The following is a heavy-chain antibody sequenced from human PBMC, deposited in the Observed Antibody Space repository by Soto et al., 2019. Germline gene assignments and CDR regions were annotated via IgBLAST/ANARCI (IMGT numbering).Heavy chain of an antibody. D-gene: IGHD4-17*01. Sequence: GASVKVSCKASGYTFTSYGISWVRQAPGQGLEWMGWISAYNGNTNYAQKLQGRVTMTTDTSTSTAYMELRSLRSDDTAVYYCARDPHDYGPTDAFDIWGQGTMVTVSS. CDR3: ARDPHDYGPTDAFDI. V-gene: IGHV1-18*01. CDR1: GYTFTSYG. J-gene: IGHJ3*02. CDR2: ISAYNGNT.